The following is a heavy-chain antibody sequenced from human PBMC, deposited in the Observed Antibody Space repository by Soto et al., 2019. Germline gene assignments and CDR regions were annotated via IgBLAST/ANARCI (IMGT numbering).Heavy chain of an antibody. J-gene: IGHJ3*02. V-gene: IGHV3-30*18. Sequence: PXGSLRLSCAAAGVTFSSYGMHWVRQAPGKGLEWVAVISYDGSNKYYADSVKGRFTISRDNSKNTLYLQMNSLRAEDTAVYYCAKDSYGGNDDAFDIWGQGTMVTVSS. D-gene: IGHD4-17*01. CDR1: GVTFSSYG. CDR3: AKDSYGGNDDAFDI. CDR2: ISYDGSNK.